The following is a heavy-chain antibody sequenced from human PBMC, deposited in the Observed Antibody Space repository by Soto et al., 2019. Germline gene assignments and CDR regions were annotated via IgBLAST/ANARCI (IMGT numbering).Heavy chain of an antibody. D-gene: IGHD1-1*01. V-gene: IGHV1-18*01. J-gene: IGHJ4*02. CDR3: ARGGGYYNPILFDN. CDR1: GYTFTTYG. Sequence: QVQLVQSGAEVKKPGASVKVSCKASGYTFTTYGISWVRRAPGQGLEWMGWISDYNGNTDYAQKFQGRVTMTIDTSTSTAHMELRSLRSDDTAVYYCARGGGYYNPILFDNWGQGTLVTVSS. CDR2: ISDYNGNT.